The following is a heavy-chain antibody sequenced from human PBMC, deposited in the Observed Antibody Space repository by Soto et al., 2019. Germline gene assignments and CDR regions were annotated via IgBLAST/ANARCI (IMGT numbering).Heavy chain of an antibody. CDR1: GYTFTSYA. V-gene: IGHV1-3*05. D-gene: IGHD6-19*01. Sequence: QVQLVQPGAEEKKPGASVKVSCKASGYTFTSYAMHWVRQAPGQRLEWMGWLNAGNGNTKYSQKFQGRVTITRDTSASTAYMELSSLRSDDTAVYCCARSPGIAVAHYWGQGTLVTFSS. CDR2: LNAGNGNT. J-gene: IGHJ4*02. CDR3: ARSPGIAVAHY.